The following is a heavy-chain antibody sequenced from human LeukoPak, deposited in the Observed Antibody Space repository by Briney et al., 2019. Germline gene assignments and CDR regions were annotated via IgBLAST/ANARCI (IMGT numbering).Heavy chain of an antibody. D-gene: IGHD3-22*01. CDR3: ARYKESGYSDY. J-gene: IGHJ4*02. CDR1: GASISSYY. Sequence: TSETLSLTCTDSGASISSYYWSWIRQPPGKGLEWIGYIYYSGSTNYNPSLKSRVTMSVDTSKNQFSLKLNSVTAADAAVYYCARYKESGYSDYWGQGTLVTVSS. CDR2: IYYSGST. V-gene: IGHV4-59*01.